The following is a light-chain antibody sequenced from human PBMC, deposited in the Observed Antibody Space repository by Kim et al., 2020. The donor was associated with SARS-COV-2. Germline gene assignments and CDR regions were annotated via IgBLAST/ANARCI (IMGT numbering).Light chain of an antibody. CDR2: GDN. CDR3: QSYDSSHHWV. Sequence: KTVTVSCTRSSGSIHSNSVQWYQHRPGRAPTPVIYGDNQRPSGVPDRFSGSIDSSSNSASLTISGLKTEDEAYYYCQSYDSSHHWVFGGGTQLTVL. J-gene: IGLJ3*02. V-gene: IGLV6-57*03. CDR1: SGSIHSNS.